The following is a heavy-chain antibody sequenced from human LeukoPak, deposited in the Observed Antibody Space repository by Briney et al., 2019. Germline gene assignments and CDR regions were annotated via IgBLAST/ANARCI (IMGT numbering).Heavy chain of an antibody. CDR1: GFTFSSYG. Sequence: GGSLRLSCTASGFTFSSYGMHWVRQAPGKGLEWVAFIRYDGSNKYYADSVKGRFTISRDNSKNTLYLQMNSLRAEDTAVYYCAKDIGYCSSTSCYGGWFDPWGQGTLVTVSS. CDR2: IRYDGSNK. J-gene: IGHJ5*02. V-gene: IGHV3-30*02. CDR3: AKDIGYCSSTSCYGGWFDP. D-gene: IGHD2-2*01.